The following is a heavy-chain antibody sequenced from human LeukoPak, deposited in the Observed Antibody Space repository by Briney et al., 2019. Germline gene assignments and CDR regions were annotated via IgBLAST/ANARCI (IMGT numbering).Heavy chain of an antibody. CDR2: INTNTGNP. D-gene: IGHD6-13*01. Sequence: ASVKVSRKASGYTFTSYAINWVRQAPGQGLEWMGWINTNTGNPTYAQGFTGRFVFSLDTSVSTAYLQISSLKAEDTAVYYCARGAAAAAGNWFDPWGQGTLVTVSS. CDR1: GYTFTSYA. V-gene: IGHV7-4-1*02. J-gene: IGHJ5*02. CDR3: ARGAAAAAGNWFDP.